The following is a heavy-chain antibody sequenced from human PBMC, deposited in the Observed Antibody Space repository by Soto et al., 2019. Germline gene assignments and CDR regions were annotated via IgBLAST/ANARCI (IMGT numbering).Heavy chain of an antibody. CDR3: ARHQRDDASRKIDY. V-gene: IGHV5-51*01. CDR2: INPADSDI. Sequence: PGGSLKISCRGSGYSFTSNWIGWGRQMPWKGLEWMGIINPADSDIKYSPSFQGQVTISADKSIGTAYLQWSSLKASDTAMYYCARHQRDDASRKIDYWGQGTPVTVSS. J-gene: IGHJ4*02. CDR1: GYSFTSNW. D-gene: IGHD3-16*01.